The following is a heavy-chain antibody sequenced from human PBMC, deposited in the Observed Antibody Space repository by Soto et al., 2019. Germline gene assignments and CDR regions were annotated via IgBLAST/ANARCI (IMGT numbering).Heavy chain of an antibody. Sequence: PGGSLRLSCAASGFTFSSYSMNWVRQAPGKGLEWVSSISSSSSYIYYADSVKGRFTISRDNAKNSLYLQMNSLRAEDTAVYYCAREGNYCSGGSCYRGTIDYWGQGTLVTVS. CDR2: ISSSSSYI. V-gene: IGHV3-21*01. CDR1: GFTFSSYS. J-gene: IGHJ4*02. D-gene: IGHD2-15*01. CDR3: AREGNYCSGGSCYRGTIDY.